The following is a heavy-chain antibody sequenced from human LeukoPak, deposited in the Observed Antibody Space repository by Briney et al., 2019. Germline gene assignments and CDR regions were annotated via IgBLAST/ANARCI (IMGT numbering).Heavy chain of an antibody. CDR2: IYYSGST. Sequence: SETLSLTCTVSGDSISSGDYYWSWIRQPPGKGLEWIGYIYYSGSTYYNPSLKSRVTISVDTSKNQFSLKLSSVTAADTAVYYCARDLSSGSKYHGSGRPRWFDPWGQGTLVTVSS. CDR3: ARDLSSGSKYHGSGRPRWFDP. J-gene: IGHJ5*02. V-gene: IGHV4-30-4*08. D-gene: IGHD3-10*01. CDR1: GDSISSGDYY.